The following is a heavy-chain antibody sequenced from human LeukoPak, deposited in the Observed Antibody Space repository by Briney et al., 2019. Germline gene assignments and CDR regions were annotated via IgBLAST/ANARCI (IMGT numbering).Heavy chain of an antibody. CDR3: ARKIGGAVAGNWYFDL. Sequence: GGSLRLSCAASGFTFSSYWMSWVRQAPGKGLEWVANIKQDGSEKYYVDSVKGRFTISRDNAKNSLYLQMNSLRAEDTAVYYCARKIGGAVAGNWYFDLWGRGTLVIVSS. CDR2: IKQDGSEK. CDR1: GFTFSSYW. V-gene: IGHV3-7*02. D-gene: IGHD6-19*01. J-gene: IGHJ2*01.